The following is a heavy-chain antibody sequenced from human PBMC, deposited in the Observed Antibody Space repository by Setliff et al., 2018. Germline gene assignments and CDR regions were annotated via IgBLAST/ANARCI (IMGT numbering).Heavy chain of an antibody. CDR2: VYYYSGVT. CDR3: AALPYSSGPLHDY. J-gene: IGHJ4*02. CDR1: GGSISSSSYY. D-gene: IGHD6-19*01. Sequence: GGSISSSSYYWGWIRQPPGKGLEWIGSVYYYSGVTYYNPSLESRVTIFLDASKNQFSLKLSSVIAADTAVYYCAALPYSSGPLHDYWGQGTLVTVSS. V-gene: IGHV4-39*01.